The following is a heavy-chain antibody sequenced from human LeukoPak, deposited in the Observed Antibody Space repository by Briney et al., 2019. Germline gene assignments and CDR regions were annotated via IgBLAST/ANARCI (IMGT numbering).Heavy chain of an antibody. V-gene: IGHV3-66*02. CDR2: IYSGGDT. CDR1: GFTVSSNY. D-gene: IGHD6-13*01. CDR3: TRGPGSTWYPDY. Sequence: GGSLRLSCAASGFTVSSNYMNWVRQAPGKGLEWVSIIYSGGDTYYADYVKGRFTISRDNSKNTLYLQVNNLRPEDTAVYYCTRGPGSTWYPDYWGQGTLVTVSS. J-gene: IGHJ4*02.